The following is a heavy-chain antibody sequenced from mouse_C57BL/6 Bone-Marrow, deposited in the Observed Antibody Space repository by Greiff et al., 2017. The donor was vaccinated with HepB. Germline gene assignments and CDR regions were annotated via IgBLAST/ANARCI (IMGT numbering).Heavy chain of an antibody. CDR3: ARSGTTVVASYYYAMDY. CDR1: GYTFTDYY. CDR2: IGPGSGST. D-gene: IGHD1-1*01. V-gene: IGHV1-77*01. Sequence: QVQLQQSGAELVKPGASVKISCKASGYTFTDYYINWVKQRPGQGLEWIGKIGPGSGSTYYNEKFKGKATLTADKSSSTAYMQLSSLTSEDSAVYFCARSGTTVVASYYYAMDYWGQGTSVTVSS. J-gene: IGHJ4*01.